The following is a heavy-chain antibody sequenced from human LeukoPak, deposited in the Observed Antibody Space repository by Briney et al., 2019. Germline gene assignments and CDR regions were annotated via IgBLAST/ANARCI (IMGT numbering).Heavy chain of an antibody. J-gene: IGHJ5*02. CDR3: TTEYYDYVWGSYRFDP. D-gene: IGHD3-16*02. CDR2: IKSKTDGGTT. CDR1: GFTFSNAW. V-gene: IGHV3-15*01. Sequence: PGGSLRLSCAASGFTFSNAWMSWVRQAPGKGLEWVGRIKSKTDGGTTDYAALVKGRFTISRDDSKNTLYLQMNSLKTEDTAVYYCTTEYYDYVWGSYRFDPWGQGTLVTVSS.